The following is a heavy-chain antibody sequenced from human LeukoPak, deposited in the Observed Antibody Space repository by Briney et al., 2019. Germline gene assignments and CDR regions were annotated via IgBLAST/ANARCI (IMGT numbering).Heavy chain of an antibody. CDR2: IKSKTDGGTT. Sequence: GGSLRLSCAASGFTFSHAWMNWVRQAPWKGLEWVGHIKSKTDGGTTDYAAPVKGRFTISRDDSKSTVFLQMSSLKTEDTAVYYCTRGVLAATNYWGQGTLVTVSS. V-gene: IGHV3-15*01. J-gene: IGHJ4*02. D-gene: IGHD2-15*01. CDR3: TRGVLAATNY. CDR1: GFTFSHAW.